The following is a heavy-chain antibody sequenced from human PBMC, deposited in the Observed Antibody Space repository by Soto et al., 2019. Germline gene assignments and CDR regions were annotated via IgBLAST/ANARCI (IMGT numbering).Heavy chain of an antibody. CDR1: GYSFTSYW. V-gene: IGHV5-51*01. CDR2: IYPGDSDT. D-gene: IGHD2-15*01. CDR3: ARLFCGGGSCYPSSYFDY. J-gene: IGHJ4*02. Sequence: GESLKISCKSSGYSFTSYWIGWVRQMPGKGLEWMGIIYPGDSDTRYSPSFQGQVTISADKSISTVYLQWSSLKASDTAVYYCARLFCGGGSCYPSSYFDYLGQGNLVTVS.